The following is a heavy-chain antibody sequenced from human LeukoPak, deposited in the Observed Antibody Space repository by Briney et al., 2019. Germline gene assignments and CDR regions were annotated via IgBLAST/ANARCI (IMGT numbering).Heavy chain of an antibody. CDR3: ARGGGAAADYSYYYMDV. Sequence: ASVKVSCKASGYTFTSYDINWVRQATGQGLEWMGWMNPNSGNTGYAQKFQGRVTMTRNTSISTAYMELRSLRSDDTAVYYCARGGGAAADYSYYYMDVWGKGTTVTVSS. J-gene: IGHJ6*03. CDR2: MNPNSGNT. D-gene: IGHD6-13*01. CDR1: GYTFTSYD. V-gene: IGHV1-8*01.